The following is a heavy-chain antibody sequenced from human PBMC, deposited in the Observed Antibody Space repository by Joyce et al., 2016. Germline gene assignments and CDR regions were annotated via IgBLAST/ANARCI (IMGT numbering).Heavy chain of an antibody. Sequence: QVQLVESGGGVVQPGRSLRLSCAASGFTFSTYAMHWVRQAPGKGLGWVAVISYDGSNKYYADSVKGRFTISRDNSKNTLYLQMNSLRTEDTAVYYCARAGPTYYYGSGSYLGYWGQGTLVTVSS. CDR3: ARAGPTYYYGSGSYLGY. CDR1: GFTFSTYA. CDR2: ISYDGSNK. D-gene: IGHD3-10*01. V-gene: IGHV3-30-3*01. J-gene: IGHJ4*02.